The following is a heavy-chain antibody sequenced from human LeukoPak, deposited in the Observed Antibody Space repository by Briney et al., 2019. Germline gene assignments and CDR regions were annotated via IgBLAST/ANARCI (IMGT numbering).Heavy chain of an antibody. CDR3: AREDRSHNWFDP. D-gene: IGHD2-15*01. J-gene: IGHJ5*02. CDR1: GGTFSSYA. CDR2: INPNSGGT. Sequence: ASVKVSCKASGGTFSSYAISWVRQAPGQGLEWMGWINPNSGGTNYAQKFQGRVTMTRDTSISTAYMELGRLRSDDTAVYYCAREDRSHNWFDPWGQGTLVTVSS. V-gene: IGHV1-2*02.